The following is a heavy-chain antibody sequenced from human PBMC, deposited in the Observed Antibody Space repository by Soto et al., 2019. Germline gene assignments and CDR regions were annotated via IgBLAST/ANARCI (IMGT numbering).Heavy chain of an antibody. V-gene: IGHV1-3*01. CDR3: ARDLIAAAGPFDI. CDR2: INAGNGNT. Sequence: QVPLVQSGAEVKKPGASVKVSCKASGYTFTSYAMHWVRQAPGQRLEWMGWINAGNGNTKYSQKFQGRVTITRDTSASTAYMELSSLRSEDTAVYYCARDLIAAAGPFDIWGQGTMVTVSS. CDR1: GYTFTSYA. D-gene: IGHD6-13*01. J-gene: IGHJ3*02.